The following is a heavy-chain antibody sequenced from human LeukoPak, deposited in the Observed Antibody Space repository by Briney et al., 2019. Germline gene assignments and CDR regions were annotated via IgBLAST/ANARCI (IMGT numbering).Heavy chain of an antibody. CDR2: MHHSGST. CDR3: ARRSPHDLYRYHFDC. J-gene: IGHJ4*02. D-gene: IGHD3-16*01. V-gene: IGHV4-39*01. CDR1: GDSISTSTYY. Sequence: SETLSLTCTVSGDSISTSTYYWGGGRQPPGRGVEWVGSMHHSGSTYNNPSLKRRVTISVDTSKKQFSLKLSSVTAADTAVYFCARRSPHDLYRYHFDCWGQGTLVTVSS.